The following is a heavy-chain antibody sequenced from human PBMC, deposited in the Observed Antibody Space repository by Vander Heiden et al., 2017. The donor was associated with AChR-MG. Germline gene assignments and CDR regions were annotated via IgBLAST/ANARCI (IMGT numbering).Heavy chain of an antibody. CDR3: AKDLVPASKFYYMDV. Sequence: EVQLVESGGGLVQPGTSLRLSCAASGFPFHDYGFHWVAGLSWNSGIIDYADSVKGRFTISKDNAKNSVYLQMNSLRVEDTALYYCAKDLVPASKFYYMDVWGKGTTVTVSS. CDR2: LSWNSGII. D-gene: IGHD2-2*01. V-gene: IGHV3-9*01. J-gene: IGHJ6*03. CDR1: GFPFHDYG.